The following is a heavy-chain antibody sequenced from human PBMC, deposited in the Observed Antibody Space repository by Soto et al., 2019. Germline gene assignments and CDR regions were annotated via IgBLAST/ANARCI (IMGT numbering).Heavy chain of an antibody. CDR2: IYSGGST. J-gene: IGHJ4*02. D-gene: IGHD6-19*01. CDR1: GFIVSDNY. Sequence: GSLRLSCAASGFIVSDNYMNWVRQAPGKGLEWVSVIYSGGSTYYADSVKGRFTISRDNSKNTLYLQMNSLTAEDTAVYFCARLYASGWFFDYWGQGTLVTVSS. V-gene: IGHV3-53*01. CDR3: ARLYASGWFFDY.